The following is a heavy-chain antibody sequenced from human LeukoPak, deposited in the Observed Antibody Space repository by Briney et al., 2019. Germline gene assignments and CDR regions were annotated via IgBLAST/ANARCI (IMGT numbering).Heavy chain of an antibody. Sequence: GGSLRLSCAASGFTFTTYSMNWVRQAPGKGLEWVSFISSSSSPIFYADSVKGRFTISRDNAKNSLYLQMNSLRAEDTAVYYCARAPRGYSGYDLDYWGQGTLVTVSS. V-gene: IGHV3-48*04. CDR1: GFTFTTYS. D-gene: IGHD5-12*01. CDR3: ARAPRGYSGYDLDY. J-gene: IGHJ4*02. CDR2: ISSSSSPI.